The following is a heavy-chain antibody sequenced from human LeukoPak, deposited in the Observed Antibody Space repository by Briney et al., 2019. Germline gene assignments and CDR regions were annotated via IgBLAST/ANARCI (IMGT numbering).Heavy chain of an antibody. D-gene: IGHD6-19*01. CDR3: ARSADSSGWYTYYYGMDV. V-gene: IGHV1-8*01. CDR1: GYTFTSYD. Sequence: ASVKVSCKASGYTFTSYDINWVRQATGQGLEWMGWMNPNSGNTGYAQKFQGRVTMTRNTSISTAYMELSSLRSEYTAVYYCARSADSSGWYTYYYGMDVWGQGTTVTVSS. J-gene: IGHJ6*02. CDR2: MNPNSGNT.